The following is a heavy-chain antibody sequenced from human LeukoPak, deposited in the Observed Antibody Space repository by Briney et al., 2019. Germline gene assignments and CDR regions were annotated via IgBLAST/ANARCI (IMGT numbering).Heavy chain of an antibody. V-gene: IGHV3-7*01. Sequence: GGSLRLSCAASGFTFSSYWMSWVRQAPGKGLEWVANIKQEGREKYYVDSVKGRFTISRDNAKNSLYLQMNSLRAEDTAVYYCARDKGGSGSWFDYWGQGTLVTVSS. CDR3: ARDKGGSGSWFDY. CDR1: GFTFSSYW. J-gene: IGHJ4*02. CDR2: IKQEGREK. D-gene: IGHD1-26*01.